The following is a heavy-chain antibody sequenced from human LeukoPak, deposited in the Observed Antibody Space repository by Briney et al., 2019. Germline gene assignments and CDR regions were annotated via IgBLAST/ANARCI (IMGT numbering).Heavy chain of an antibody. D-gene: IGHD2-2*01. CDR1: GGTFSSYA. J-gene: IGHJ3*02. Sequence: SVKVSCKASGGTFSSYAISWVRQAPGQGLEWMGGIIPIFGTANYAQKFQGRVTITADESTSTAYMELSSLRSEDTAVYYCARDFGDYQLPISKDAFDIWGQGTMVTVSS. V-gene: IGHV1-69*13. CDR3: ARDFGDYQLPISKDAFDI. CDR2: IIPIFGTA.